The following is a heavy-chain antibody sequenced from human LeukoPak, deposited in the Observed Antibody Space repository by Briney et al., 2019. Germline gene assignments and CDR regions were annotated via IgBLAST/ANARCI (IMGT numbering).Heavy chain of an antibody. V-gene: IGHV3-23*01. CDR1: GITLSNYG. D-gene: IGHD3-22*01. CDR2: ISDSGGST. J-gene: IGHJ4*02. CDR3: ARRGVVIRVILVGFHKEAFYFDS. Sequence: GGSLRLSCAVSGITLSNYGMSWVRQAPGKGLEWVAGISDSGGSTKYADSVKGRFTISRDNPKNTLYLQMNSLRAEDTAVYFCARRGVVIRVILVGFHKEAFYFDSWGQGALVTVSS.